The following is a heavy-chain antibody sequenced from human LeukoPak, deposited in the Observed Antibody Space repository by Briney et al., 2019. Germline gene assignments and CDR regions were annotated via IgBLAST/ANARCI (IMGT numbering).Heavy chain of an antibody. D-gene: IGHD2-8*02. CDR2: ISGSGGST. J-gene: IGHJ5*02. Sequence: PGGSLRLSCAASGFTFSSYAMSWVRQAPGKGLEWVSAISGSGGSTYYADSVRGRFTISRDNSENTLYLQMNSLRAEDTAVYYCILVGSPENWFDPWGQGTLVTVSS. V-gene: IGHV3-23*01. CDR1: GFTFSSYA. CDR3: ILVGSPENWFDP.